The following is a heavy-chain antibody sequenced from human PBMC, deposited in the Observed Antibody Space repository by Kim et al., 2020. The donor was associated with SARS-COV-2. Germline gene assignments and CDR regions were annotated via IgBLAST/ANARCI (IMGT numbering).Heavy chain of an antibody. Sequence: ASVKVSCKVSGYTLTELSMHWVRQAPGKGLEWMGGFDPEDGETIYAQKFQGRVTMTEDTSTDTAYMELSSLRSEDTAVYYCATTHPPSYSSGYYLRYFDLWGRGTLVTVSS. J-gene: IGHJ2*01. V-gene: IGHV1-24*01. D-gene: IGHD3-22*01. CDR2: FDPEDGET. CDR3: ATTHPPSYSSGYYLRYFDL. CDR1: GYTLTELS.